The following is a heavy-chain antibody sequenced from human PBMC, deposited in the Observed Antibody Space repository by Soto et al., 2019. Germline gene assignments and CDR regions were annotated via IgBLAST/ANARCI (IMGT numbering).Heavy chain of an antibody. CDR3: ARHDCSSTSCYALGAFVGDYYYMDV. CDR1: GGTFSSYT. J-gene: IGHJ6*03. CDR2: IIPILGIA. D-gene: IGHD2-2*01. Sequence: GASVKVSCKASGGTFSSYTISWVRQAPGQGLEWMGRIIPILGIANYAQKFQGRVTITADKSTSTAYMELSSLRSEDTAVYYCARHDCSSTSCYALGAFVGDYYYMDVWGKGTTVTVSS. V-gene: IGHV1-69*02.